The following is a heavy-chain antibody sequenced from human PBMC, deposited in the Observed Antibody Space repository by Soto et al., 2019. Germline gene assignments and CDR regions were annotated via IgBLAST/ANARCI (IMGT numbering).Heavy chain of an antibody. D-gene: IGHD5-18*01. Sequence: GGSLRLSCAASGLTFTSSSMNWVRQAPGKGLEWVSFISSSGSTIYYADSVKGRFTISRDNAKNSLYLQMNSLRDEDTAVYYCARDRGYTYAFDYWGQGTLVTVSS. CDR3: ARDRGYTYAFDY. J-gene: IGHJ4*02. CDR2: ISSSGSTI. V-gene: IGHV3-48*02. CDR1: GLTFTSSS.